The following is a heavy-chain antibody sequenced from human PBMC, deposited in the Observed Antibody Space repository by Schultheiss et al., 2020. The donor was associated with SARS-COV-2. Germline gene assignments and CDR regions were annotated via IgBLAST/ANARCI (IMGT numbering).Heavy chain of an antibody. CDR1: GFTFSSYA. V-gene: IGHV3-21*05. CDR3: TIFGVVIIDYYMDV. J-gene: IGHJ6*03. Sequence: GGSLRLSCAASGFTFSSYAMSWVRQAPGKGLEWVSYISSSSDYIYYADSVKGRFTISRDNAKNSLSLQMNSLRAEDTAVYYCTIFGVVIIDYYMDVWGKGTTVTVSS. CDR2: ISSSSDYI. D-gene: IGHD3-3*01.